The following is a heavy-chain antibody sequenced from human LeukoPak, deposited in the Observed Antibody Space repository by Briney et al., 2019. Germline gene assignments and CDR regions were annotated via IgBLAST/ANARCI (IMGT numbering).Heavy chain of an antibody. D-gene: IGHD2-2*01. J-gene: IGHJ4*02. CDR1: GFTVSSNY. CDR3: ARGRFVPTFVVVPAAPRYFDY. Sequence: GSLRLSCAASGFTVSSNYINWVRQAPGKGLEWIGEINHSGSTNYNPSLKSRVTISVDMSKNQFSLKLSSVTAADTAVYYCARGRFVPTFVVVPAAPRYFDYWGQGTLVTVSS. CDR2: INHSGST. V-gene: IGHV4-34*01.